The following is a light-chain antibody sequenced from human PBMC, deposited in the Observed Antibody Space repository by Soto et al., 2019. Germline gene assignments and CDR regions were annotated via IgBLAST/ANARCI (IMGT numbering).Light chain of an antibody. CDR1: SREVGGDCY. Sequence: HSDLTQLPSAFGPPGQAGTISCTGTSREVGGDCYSPWYQQHPEQAPKLMIYEVTIRPSGVSDRFSGSKSGNTASLTVSGLQAEDEADYYCSSYTGGNPSYVFGTGTKSPS. CDR3: SSYTGGNPSYV. CDR2: EVT. V-gene: IGLV2-8*01. J-gene: IGLJ1*01.